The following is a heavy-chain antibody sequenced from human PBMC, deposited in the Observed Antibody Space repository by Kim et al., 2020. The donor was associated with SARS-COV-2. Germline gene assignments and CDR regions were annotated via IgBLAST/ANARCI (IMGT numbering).Heavy chain of an antibody. CDR2: EK. Sequence: EKYYGDSVKGRLTISRDNGKNSLYLQMSGLRAEDTAMYYCTRDPGRQPYDYWGQGTLVTVSS. V-gene: IGHV3-7*01. CDR3: TRDPGRQPYDY. J-gene: IGHJ4*02.